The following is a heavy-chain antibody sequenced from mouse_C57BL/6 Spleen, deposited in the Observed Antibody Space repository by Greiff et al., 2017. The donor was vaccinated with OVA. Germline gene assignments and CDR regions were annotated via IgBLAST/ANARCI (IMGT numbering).Heavy chain of an antibody. CDR2: INPNNGGT. CDR1: GYTFTDYN. D-gene: IGHD2-3*01. Sequence: VQLQQSGPELVKPGASVKIPCKASGYTFTDYNMDWVKQSHGKSLEWIGDINPNNGGTIYNQKFKGKATLTVDKSSSTAYMELRSLTSEDTAVYYCARLDDGYYGGFADWGQGTLVTVSA. V-gene: IGHV1-18*01. CDR3: ARLDDGYYGGFAD. J-gene: IGHJ3*01.